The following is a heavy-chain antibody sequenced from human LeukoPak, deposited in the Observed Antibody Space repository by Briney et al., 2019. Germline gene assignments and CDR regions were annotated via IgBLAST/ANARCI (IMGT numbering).Heavy chain of an antibody. J-gene: IGHJ4*02. CDR2: IYYSGST. CDR3: ARVHHSYGYDY. Sequence: SETLSLTCTVSGGSISSYYWSWIRQPPGKGLEWIGYIYYSGSTNYNPSLKSRVTISVDTSKNQFSLKLSSVTAADTAVYYCARVHHSYGYDYRGQGTLVTVSS. CDR1: GGSISSYY. D-gene: IGHD5-18*01. V-gene: IGHV4-59*01.